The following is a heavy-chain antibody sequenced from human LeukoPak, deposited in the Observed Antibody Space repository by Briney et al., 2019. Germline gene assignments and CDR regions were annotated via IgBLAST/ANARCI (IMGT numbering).Heavy chain of an antibody. V-gene: IGHV4-59*01. CDR3: ARSFTDNFFFEN. Sequence: SETLSLTCTVSGGSISTYYWSWIRQPPGKGLEWIGYIYYSGSTNYNPSLKSRVTISVDTSKNQFSLKLSSVTAADTAVYYCARSFTDNFFFENWGQGTLVTVSS. D-gene: IGHD1-1*01. J-gene: IGHJ4*02. CDR1: GGSISTYY. CDR2: IYYSGST.